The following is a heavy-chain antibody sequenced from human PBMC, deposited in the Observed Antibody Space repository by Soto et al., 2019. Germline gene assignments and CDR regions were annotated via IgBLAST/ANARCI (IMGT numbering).Heavy chain of an antibody. Sequence: EASVKVSFKASGYTFTGYYMHWLRQAPGQGLEWMGWMNSNNGGTNYAQKLQGRVTMTRDTSTNTAYMELSRLRSDDTAVYYCARRNAVAGSKMYYFDYWGQGTLVTVSS. D-gene: IGHD6-19*01. CDR3: ARRNAVAGSKMYYFDY. CDR1: GYTFTGYY. CDR2: MNSNNGGT. V-gene: IGHV1-2*02. J-gene: IGHJ4*02.